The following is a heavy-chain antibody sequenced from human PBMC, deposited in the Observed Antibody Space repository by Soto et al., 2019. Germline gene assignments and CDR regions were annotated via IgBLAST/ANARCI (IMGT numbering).Heavy chain of an antibody. Sequence: PSDTLSVTCTVSGGSISNYYWNWIRQSPGKGLEWIGYIYSSGSTHYNPSLQNRVTISIDTSKNQVSLKVNSVTAADTAVYYCARDHPHSYGVYYFDYWGQGTPVTVSS. J-gene: IGHJ4*02. CDR3: ARDHPHSYGVYYFDY. CDR2: IYSSGST. V-gene: IGHV4-59*01. CDR1: GGSISNYY. D-gene: IGHD5-18*01.